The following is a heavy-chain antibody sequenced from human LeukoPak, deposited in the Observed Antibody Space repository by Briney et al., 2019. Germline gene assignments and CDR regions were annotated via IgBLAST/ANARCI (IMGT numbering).Heavy chain of an antibody. V-gene: IGHV3-23*01. Sequence: GGPLRLSCAASGFTFSSYAMSWVRQAPGKGLEWVSAVSGSGGRTYYADSVRGRFTISRDNSKNTLYLQMNSLRAEDTAVYYCAKGLDRDFYYYYMDVWGKGTTVTVSS. CDR1: GFTFSSYA. CDR3: AKGLDRDFYYYYMDV. CDR2: VSGSGGRT. J-gene: IGHJ6*03.